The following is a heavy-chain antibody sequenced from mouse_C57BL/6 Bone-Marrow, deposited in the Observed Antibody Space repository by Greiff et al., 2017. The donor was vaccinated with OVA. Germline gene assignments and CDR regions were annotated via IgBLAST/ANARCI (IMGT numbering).Heavy chain of an antibody. V-gene: IGHV5-17*01. CDR3: ARWASTVGAAMDY. Sequence: EVMLVESGGGLVKPGWSLKLSCAASGFTFSDYGMHWVRQAPEKGLEWVAYISSGSSTIYSADTVKGRFAISRDNAKNTLFLQLTSLRSEDTAMYYGARWASTVGAAMDYWGQGTSVTVSS. CDR2: ISSGSSTI. D-gene: IGHD1-1*01. J-gene: IGHJ4*01. CDR1: GFTFSDYG.